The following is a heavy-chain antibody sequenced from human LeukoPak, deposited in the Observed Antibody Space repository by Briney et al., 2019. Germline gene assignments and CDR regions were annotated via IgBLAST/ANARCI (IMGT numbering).Heavy chain of an antibody. V-gene: IGHV7-4-1*02. CDR2: INTNTGNP. J-gene: IGHJ6*02. CDR1: GYTFTSYA. CDR3: ARDNCGGDCYGYYYYGMDV. D-gene: IGHD2-21*02. Sequence: ASVKVSCKASGYTFTSYAMNWVRQAPGQGLEWMGWINTNTGNPTYAQGFTGRFVFSLDTSVSTAYLQISSLKAEDTAVYYCARDNCGGDCYGYYYYGMDVWGQGTTVTVSS.